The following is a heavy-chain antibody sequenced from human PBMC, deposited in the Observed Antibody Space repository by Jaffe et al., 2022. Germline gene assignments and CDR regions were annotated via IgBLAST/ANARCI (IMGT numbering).Heavy chain of an antibody. V-gene: IGHV4-59*01. CDR3: ARLNGGYSSILFYYYYYMDV. J-gene: IGHJ6*03. CDR2: IYYSGST. Sequence: QVQLQESGPGLVKPSETLSLTCTVSGGSISSYYWSWIRQPPGKGLEWIGYIYYSGSTNYNPSLKSRVTISVDTSKNQFSLKLSSVTAADTAVYYCARLNGGYSSILFYYYYYMDVWGKGTTVTVSS. D-gene: IGHD6-13*01. CDR1: GGSISSYY.